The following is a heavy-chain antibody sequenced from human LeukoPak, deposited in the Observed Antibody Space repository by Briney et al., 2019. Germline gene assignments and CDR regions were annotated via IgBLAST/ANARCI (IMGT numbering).Heavy chain of an antibody. V-gene: IGHV4-34*01. J-gene: IGHJ5*02. CDR3: ARRGRRSSSSFRNWFDP. D-gene: IGHD6-6*01. CDR2: INHSGST. CDR1: GGSFSGYY. Sequence: PSETLSLTCAVYGGSFSGYYWSWIRQPPGKGLEWIGEINHSGSTNYNPSLKSRVTISVDTSKNQFSLKLSSVTAADTAVYYCARRGRRSSSSFRNWFDPWGQGTLVTVSS.